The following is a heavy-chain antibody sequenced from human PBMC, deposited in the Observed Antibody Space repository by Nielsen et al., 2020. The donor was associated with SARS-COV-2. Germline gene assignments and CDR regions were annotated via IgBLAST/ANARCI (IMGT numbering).Heavy chain of an antibody. J-gene: IGHJ4*02. D-gene: IGHD6-19*01. CDR2: ISGYNGDT. Sequence: WVRQAPGQGLEWMGWISGYNGDTNYAQKFRGRVTMTTDTSTSTAYMELRSLRSDDTAIYYCARDQWLVHYFDYWGQGTLVTVSS. CDR3: ARDQWLVHYFDY. V-gene: IGHV1-18*01.